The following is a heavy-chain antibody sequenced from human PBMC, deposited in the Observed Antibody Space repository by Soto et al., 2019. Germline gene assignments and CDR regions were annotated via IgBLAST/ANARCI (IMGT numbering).Heavy chain of an antibody. Sequence: EVQLVESGGGLVQPGGSLRLSCAASGFTFSSYVINWVRQAPGKGLEWVSYISISSSTRYYADSVRGRFTISRDNAKNSMYLQMNSLRDEDTAVYYCARGGGFFDYWGQGTLVTVSS. D-gene: IGHD3-10*01. J-gene: IGHJ4*02. V-gene: IGHV3-48*02. CDR3: ARGGGFFDY. CDR1: GFTFSSYV. CDR2: ISISSSTR.